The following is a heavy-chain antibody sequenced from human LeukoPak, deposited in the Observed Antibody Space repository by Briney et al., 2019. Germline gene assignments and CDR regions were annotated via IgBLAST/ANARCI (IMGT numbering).Heavy chain of an antibody. CDR2: MNPNSGNT. Sequence: ASVKVSCKASGYTFTSYDINWVRQATGQGLEWMGWMNPNSGNTGYAQKFQGRVTMTTDTSTSTAYMELRSLRSDDTAVYYCARDGLTVTTKTFDYWGQGTLVTVSS. J-gene: IGHJ4*02. V-gene: IGHV1-8*01. CDR1: GYTFTSYD. CDR3: ARDGLTVTTKTFDY. D-gene: IGHD4-17*01.